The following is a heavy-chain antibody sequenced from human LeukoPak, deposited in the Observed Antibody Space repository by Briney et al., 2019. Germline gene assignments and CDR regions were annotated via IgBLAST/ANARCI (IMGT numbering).Heavy chain of an antibody. CDR2: ISAYNGNT. J-gene: IGHJ6*02. Sequence: GASVKVSCKASGYTFTSYGISWVRQAPGQGLEWMGWISAYNGNTNYAQKLQGRVTMTTDTSTSTAYMELRSLRSDDTAVYYCARGLYSSSWYPSDYYYGMDVWGQGTTVTVSS. V-gene: IGHV1-18*01. D-gene: IGHD6-13*01. CDR1: GYTFTSYG. CDR3: ARGLYSSSWYPSDYYYGMDV.